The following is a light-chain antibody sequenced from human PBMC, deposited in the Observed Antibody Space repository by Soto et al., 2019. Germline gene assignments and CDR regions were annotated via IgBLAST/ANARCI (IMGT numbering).Light chain of an antibody. CDR2: YDS. Sequence: SYELTQPPSVSVAPGKTARITCGGNNIGSKSVHWYQQKPGQAPVLVIYYDSDRPSGIPERFSGSNSGNTATLTISRVEAGHEADYYCQVWDSSSDPVVFGGGTKVTVL. J-gene: IGLJ2*01. CDR3: QVWDSSSDPVV. CDR1: NIGSKS. V-gene: IGLV3-21*04.